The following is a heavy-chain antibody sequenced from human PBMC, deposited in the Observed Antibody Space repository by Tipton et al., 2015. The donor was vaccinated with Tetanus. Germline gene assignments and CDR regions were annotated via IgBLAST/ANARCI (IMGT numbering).Heavy chain of an antibody. Sequence: LRLSCTVSGGSISSSSFYWGWIRQPPGKELEWIGSIYYSGSTDYNPSLKSRVTISVDTSKNQFSLRLSSVTAADTAVYYCARRQTYCTNGFCPFENWGQGTLVTVSS. CDR3: ARRQTYCTNGFCPFEN. CDR2: IYYSGST. D-gene: IGHD2-8*01. CDR1: GGSISSSSFY. J-gene: IGHJ4*02. V-gene: IGHV4-39*01.